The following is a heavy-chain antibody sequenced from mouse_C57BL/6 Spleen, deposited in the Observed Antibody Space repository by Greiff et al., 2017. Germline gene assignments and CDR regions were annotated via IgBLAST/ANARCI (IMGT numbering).Heavy chain of an antibody. CDR3: ARSRFRDYFDY. J-gene: IGHJ2*01. CDR2: IDPSDSYT. Sequence: VQLQQPGAELVRPGTSVKLSCKASGYTFTSYWMHWVKQRPGQGLEWIGVIDPSDSYTNYNQKFKGKATLTVDTSSSTAYMQLSSLTSEDSAVYDCARSRFRDYFDYWGQGTTLTFSS. V-gene: IGHV1-59*01. CDR1: GYTFTSYW.